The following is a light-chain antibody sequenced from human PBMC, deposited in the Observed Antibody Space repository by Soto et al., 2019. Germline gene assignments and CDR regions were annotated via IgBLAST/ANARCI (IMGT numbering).Light chain of an antibody. Sequence: DIQMTQSPSSLSASVGDRVTITCRASQGIRNDLGWYQQKPEKAPKLLIYAASSLQSGVPSRFSGSGSGTXXXXXXXSXQLEDFETYYCLQHNSYSRVFTFGPGTKVDIK. J-gene: IGKJ3*01. CDR2: AAS. CDR3: LQHNSYSRVFT. V-gene: IGKV1-17*01. CDR1: QGIRND.